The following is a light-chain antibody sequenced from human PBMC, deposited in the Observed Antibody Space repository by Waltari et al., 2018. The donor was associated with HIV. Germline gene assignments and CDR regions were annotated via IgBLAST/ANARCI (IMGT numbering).Light chain of an antibody. V-gene: IGKV1-39*01. CDR2: DVS. Sequence: IQMTQSPSSLSASVGDRVTITRRTSRTVLKNFNSYQPTPGTAPELLIYDVSTLETGAPTRFSGSGSGTDFTLTIDNLQPGDFATYFCQQSYSSPLTFGPGTKVEVK. CDR3: QQSYSSPLT. J-gene: IGKJ3*01. CDR1: RTVLKN.